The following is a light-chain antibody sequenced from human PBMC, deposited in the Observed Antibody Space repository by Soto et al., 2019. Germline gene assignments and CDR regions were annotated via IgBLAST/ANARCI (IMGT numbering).Light chain of an antibody. J-gene: IGLJ2*01. CDR1: SGHSTYI. CDR2: LEGSGSY. Sequence: QPVLTLSSSASASLGSSVKLTCTLSSGHSTYIIAWHQQQPGKAPRYLMKLEGSGSYNKGSGVPDRFSGSSSGADRYLTISNLRFEDEADYYCETWDINTHVVFGGGTKLTVL. CDR3: ETWDINTHVV. V-gene: IGLV4-60*02.